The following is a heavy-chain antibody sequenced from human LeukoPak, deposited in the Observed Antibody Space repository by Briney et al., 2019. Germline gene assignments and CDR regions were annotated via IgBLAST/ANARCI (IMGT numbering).Heavy chain of an antibody. Sequence: GGSLRLSCAASGFTFSSYAMSWVRQAPGKGLEWVSAISGSGGSTYYADSVKGRFTISRDNSKNTLYLQMNSLRAEDTAVNYCAKGPAGYYGSGSYPRGWGQGALVTVSS. J-gene: IGHJ4*02. CDR1: GFTFSSYA. V-gene: IGHV3-23*01. CDR3: AKGPAGYYGSGSYPRG. D-gene: IGHD3-10*01. CDR2: ISGSGGST.